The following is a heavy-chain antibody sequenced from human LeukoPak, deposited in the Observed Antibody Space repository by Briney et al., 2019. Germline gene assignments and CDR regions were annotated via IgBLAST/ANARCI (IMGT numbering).Heavy chain of an antibody. V-gene: IGHV1-2*04. CDR2: INPNSGGT. J-gene: IGHJ6*03. CDR1: GYTFTGYY. CDR3: ARDPNGSGVYYYYMDV. D-gene: IGHD3-10*01. Sequence: ASVKVSCKASGYTFTGYYMHWVRQAPGQGLEWMGWINPNSGGTNYAQKFQGWVTMTRDTSISTAYMELSRLRSDDTAVYYCARDPNGSGVYYYYMDVWGKGTTVTVSS.